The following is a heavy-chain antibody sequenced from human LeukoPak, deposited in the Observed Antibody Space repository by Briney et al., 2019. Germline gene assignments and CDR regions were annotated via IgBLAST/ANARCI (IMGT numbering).Heavy chain of an antibody. J-gene: IGHJ4*02. D-gene: IGHD2-2*01. CDR1: GGSFSGYY. V-gene: IGHV4-34*01. CDR3: ARGGWDCSSTSCYRLKFDY. Sequence: SETLSFTCAVYGGSFSGYYWSWIRQPPGKGLEWIGEINHSGSTNYNPSLKSRVTISVDTSKNQFSLKLSSVTAADTAVYYCARGGWDCSSTSCYRLKFDYWGQGTLVTVSS. CDR2: INHSGST.